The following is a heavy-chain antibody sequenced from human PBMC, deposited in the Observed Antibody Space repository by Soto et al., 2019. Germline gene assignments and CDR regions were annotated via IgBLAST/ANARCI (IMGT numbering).Heavy chain of an antibody. V-gene: IGHV1-18*01. J-gene: IGHJ6*04. CDR1: GYTFTSYG. Sequence: QVQLVQSGAEVKKPGASVKVSCKASGYTFTSYGINWVRQAPGQGLEWLGWISPYDGYTKYPQMLQGRVYMTTDTSPKTAYMELRSLRSEDTAMYYCARGGYCDSRGSRNYDYYGMHVWGEGTTVTVSS. D-gene: IGHD3-22*01. CDR3: ARGGYCDSRGSRNYDYYGMHV. CDR2: ISPYDGYT.